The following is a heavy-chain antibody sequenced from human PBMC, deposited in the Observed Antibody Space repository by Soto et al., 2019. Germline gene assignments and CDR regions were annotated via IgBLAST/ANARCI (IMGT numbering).Heavy chain of an antibody. D-gene: IGHD3-10*01. V-gene: IGHV3-23*01. Sequence: GESLKISCAASGFTFSNYAMAWVRQAPGKGLEWVSSISGSGVIKYYADSVQGRFTISRDNSNNTLSVQMNSLRVEDTAIYYCAKDLTSMVRVVLPSPWGQGILVTVSS. CDR3: AKDLTSMVRVVLPSP. J-gene: IGHJ5*02. CDR2: ISGSGVIK. CDR1: GFTFSNYA.